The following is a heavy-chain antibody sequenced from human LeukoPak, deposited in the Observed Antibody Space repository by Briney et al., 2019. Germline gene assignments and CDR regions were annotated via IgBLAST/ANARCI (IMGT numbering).Heavy chain of an antibody. CDR1: GGSVSSGY. D-gene: IGHD5-12*01. CDR2: ISYSVTT. CDR3: ARGIEGLRLSGDAFDI. Sequence: SETLSLTCTVSGGSVSSGYWSWIRQPPERGLEWVGYISYSVTTKYNPSLQSRVTISVDTSKNQFSLKLSSVTPEDTAVYYCARGIEGLRLSGDAFDIWGQGTMVTVSS. J-gene: IGHJ3*02. V-gene: IGHV4-59*02.